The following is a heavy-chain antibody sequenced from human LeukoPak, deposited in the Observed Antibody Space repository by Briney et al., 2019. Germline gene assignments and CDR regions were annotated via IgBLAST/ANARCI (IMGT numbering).Heavy chain of an antibody. V-gene: IGHV1-18*01. D-gene: IGHD4-17*01. CDR3: ARASYGDYGYFDL. CDR1: GYTFTSYA. Sequence: GASVKVSCKASGYTFTSYAMNWVRQAPGQGLEWMGWISAYNGNTNYAQKLQGRVTMTTDTSTSTAYMELRSLRSDDTAVYYCARASYGDYGYFDLWGRGTLVTVSS. J-gene: IGHJ2*01. CDR2: ISAYNGNT.